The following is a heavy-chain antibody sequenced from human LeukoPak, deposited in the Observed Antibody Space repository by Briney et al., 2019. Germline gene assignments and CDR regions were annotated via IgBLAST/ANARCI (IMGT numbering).Heavy chain of an antibody. D-gene: IGHD2-2*01. CDR2: IYYSGST. V-gene: IGHV4-31*03. CDR3: ARERSIVVVPAARERAFDY. CDR1: GGSISSGGYY. Sequence: PSETLSLTCTVSGGSISSGGYYWSWIRQHPGKGLDWIGYIYYSGSTYYNPSLKSRVTISVDTSKNQFSLKLSSVTAADTAVYYCARERSIVVVPAARERAFDYWGQGTLVTVSS. J-gene: IGHJ4*02.